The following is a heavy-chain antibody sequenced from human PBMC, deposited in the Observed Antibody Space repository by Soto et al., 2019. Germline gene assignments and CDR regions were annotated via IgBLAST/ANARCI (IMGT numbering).Heavy chain of an antibody. CDR1: GFNFRDAW. CDR3: TTAGARVGYTGSY. V-gene: IGHV3-15*06. J-gene: IGHJ4*02. D-gene: IGHD5-12*01. CDR2: VKTTSERGTT. Sequence: GGSLRLSCAASGFNFRDAWMSWVRQIPGKGLEWVGRVKTTSERGTTNYAAPVLGRFTVSRDDSKNTLYLQMDALRAEDTAVYYCTTAGARVGYTGSYWGQGTQVT.